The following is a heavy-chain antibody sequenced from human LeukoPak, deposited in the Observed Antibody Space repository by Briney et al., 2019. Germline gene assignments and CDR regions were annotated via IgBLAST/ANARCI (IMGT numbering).Heavy chain of an antibody. CDR1: GYTFTSYD. Sequence: GASVKVSCKASGYTFTSYDINWVGQATGQGREGRGWMNTKSGKRGNSQKFQGRGSITKNNSIRKDYMELSSLRSDDTAVYYCATQRGLRRQQLRLWEPRPRWFDPWGQGTLVTVSS. V-gene: IGHV1-8*01. J-gene: IGHJ5*02. D-gene: IGHD6-13*01. CDR2: MNTKSGKR. CDR3: ATQRGLRRQQLRLWEPRPRWFDP.